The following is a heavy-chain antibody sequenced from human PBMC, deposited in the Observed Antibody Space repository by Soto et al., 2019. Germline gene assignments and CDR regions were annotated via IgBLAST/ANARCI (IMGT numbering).Heavy chain of an antibody. CDR3: AKDKIPPRYFDWFDAFDI. CDR1: GGSISSSSYY. Sequence: PSETLSLTCTVSGGSISSSSYYWGWIRQPPGKGLEWIGSIYYSGSTYYNPSLKSRVTTSVDTSKNQFSLKLSSVTAADTAVYYCAKDKIPPRYFDWFDAFDIWGQGTMVTVSS. D-gene: IGHD3-9*01. V-gene: IGHV4-39*02. J-gene: IGHJ3*02. CDR2: IYYSGST.